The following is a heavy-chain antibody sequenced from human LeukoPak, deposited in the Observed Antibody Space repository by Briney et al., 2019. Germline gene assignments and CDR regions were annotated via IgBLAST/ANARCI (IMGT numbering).Heavy chain of an antibody. CDR2: IYNSGST. CDR1: GGSISSYY. Sequence: SETLSLTCTVSGGSISSYYWSWIRQPPGKGLEWIGYIYNSGSTHYNPSLKSRVTISVDTSKNQFSLKLSSVTAADTAVYYCARDRSGMDVWGQGTTVTVSS. J-gene: IGHJ6*02. V-gene: IGHV4-59*01. CDR3: ARDRSGMDV.